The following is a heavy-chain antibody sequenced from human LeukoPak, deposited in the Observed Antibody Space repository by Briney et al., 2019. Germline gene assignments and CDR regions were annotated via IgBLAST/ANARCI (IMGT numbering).Heavy chain of an antibody. CDR1: GFTFRNYW. V-gene: IGHV3-74*01. J-gene: IGHJ4*02. CDR3: VRLLDIDY. CDR2: ISRDGATT. D-gene: IGHD1-1*01. Sequence: GGSLRLSCAASGFTFRNYWLHWVRQAPGKGLVWVSRISRDGATTHYAGSVKGRFTISRDNAKNMVYLQMDSLSAEDTAVYYCVRLLDIDYWGQGTLVTVSS.